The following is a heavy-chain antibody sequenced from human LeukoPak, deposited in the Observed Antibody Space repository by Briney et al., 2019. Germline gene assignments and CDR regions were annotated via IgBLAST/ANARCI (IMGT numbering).Heavy chain of an antibody. Sequence: ASVKVSCKASGYTFTGYYMHWVRQAPGQGLEWMGWINPNSGGTNYAQKFQGRVTVTRDTSISTAYMELSRLRSDDTAVYYCARDRDDSSGYYRETLFDYWGQGTQVTVSS. D-gene: IGHD3-22*01. CDR2: INPNSGGT. V-gene: IGHV1-2*02. CDR3: ARDRDDSSGYYRETLFDY. J-gene: IGHJ4*02. CDR1: GYTFTGYY.